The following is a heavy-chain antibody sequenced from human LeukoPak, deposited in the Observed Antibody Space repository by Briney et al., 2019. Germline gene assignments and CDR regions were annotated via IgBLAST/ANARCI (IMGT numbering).Heavy chain of an antibody. V-gene: IGHV4-39*07. CDR2: ISYSGSS. D-gene: IGHD3-10*01. Sequence: SETLSLTCTVSGGSIISTIYYWGWIRQSPGKGLDWIGSISYSGSSFCKPSLKSRVTIAVDTSKNQFSLRLSSVTAADTAFYYCAREHLWFGALGSWFDPWGQGTLVTVSS. CDR3: AREHLWFGALGSWFDP. CDR1: GGSIISTIYY. J-gene: IGHJ5*02.